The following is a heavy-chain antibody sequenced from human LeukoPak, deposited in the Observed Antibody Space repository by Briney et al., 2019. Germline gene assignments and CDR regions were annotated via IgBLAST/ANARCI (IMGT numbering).Heavy chain of an antibody. CDR2: IYSGGST. J-gene: IGHJ6*03. V-gene: IGHV3-53*01. CDR1: GFTFSSYG. CDR3: ARVLGETMIVALTPYYYYMDV. D-gene: IGHD3-22*01. Sequence: GGSLRLSCAASGFTFSSYGMHWVRQAPGKGLEWVSVIYSGGSTYYSDSVKGRFTISRDNSKNTLYLQMNSLRAEDTAVYYCARVLGETMIVALTPYYYYMDVWGKGTTVTVSS.